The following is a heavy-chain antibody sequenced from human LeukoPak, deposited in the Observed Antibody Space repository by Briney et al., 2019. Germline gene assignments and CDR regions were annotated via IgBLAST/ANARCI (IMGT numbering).Heavy chain of an antibody. J-gene: IGHJ5*02. CDR2: IYPSGTT. CDR3: ASRSSYGPT. D-gene: IGHD5-18*01. V-gene: IGHV4-61*02. Sequence: KPSETLSLTCTVSGGSVSSGRYYWSWIRQPAGKGLEWIGRIYPSGTTNYNPSLKSRVTISVDTSKNQFSLKLTSVTAADTAVYYCASRSSYGPTWGQGTVVTVSS. CDR1: GGSVSSGRYY.